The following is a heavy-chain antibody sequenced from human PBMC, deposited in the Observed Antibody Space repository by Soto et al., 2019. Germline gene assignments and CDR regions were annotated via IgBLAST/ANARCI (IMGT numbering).Heavy chain of an antibody. J-gene: IGHJ6*02. V-gene: IGHV1-24*01. CDR3: ATDSRWLQLRYYYGMDV. CDR1: GYTLTELS. CDR2: FDPEDGET. Sequence: ASVKVSCKVSGYTLTELSRHWVRQAPGKGLEWMGGFDPEDGETIYAQKFQGRVTMTEDTSTDTAYMELSSLRSEDTAVYYCATDSRWLQLRYYYGMDVWGQGTTVTVS. D-gene: IGHD5-12*01.